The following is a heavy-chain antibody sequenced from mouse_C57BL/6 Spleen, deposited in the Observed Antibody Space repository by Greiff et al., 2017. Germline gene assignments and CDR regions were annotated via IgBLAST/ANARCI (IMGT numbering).Heavy chain of an antibody. CDR3: AGGSGDGVLFAY. CDR2: IYPNNGGT. V-gene: IGHV1-18*01. D-gene: IGHD3-2*02. CDR1: GYTFTDYN. J-gene: IGHJ3*01. Sequence: EVQLMESGPELVKPGASVKISCKASGYTFTDYNMDWVKQSPGKSLEWIGDIYPNNGGTIYNQKFKGKATLTVDKSSSTAYMQLRSLTSEDTAVDYCAGGSGDGVLFAYWGQGTLVTVSA.